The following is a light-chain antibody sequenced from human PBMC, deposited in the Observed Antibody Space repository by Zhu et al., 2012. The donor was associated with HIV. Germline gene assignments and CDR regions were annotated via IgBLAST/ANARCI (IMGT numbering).Light chain of an antibody. CDR3: HQYDNSWT. J-gene: IGKJ1*01. CDR1: QSVSSNY. CDR2: GAS. Sequence: EIVMTQYPATLSASPGDRATLACWASQSVSSNYLIWYQQKPGQAPRPLIYGASDRASGVPDRFSGSGSGTDFTLSISRLEPEDFAVYYCHQYDNSWTFGQGTKVEIK. V-gene: IGKV3-20*01.